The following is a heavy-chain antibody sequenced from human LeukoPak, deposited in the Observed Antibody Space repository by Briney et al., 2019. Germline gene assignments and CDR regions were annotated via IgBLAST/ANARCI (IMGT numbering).Heavy chain of an antibody. CDR1: GGSFSGYY. Sequence: SETLSLTCAVYGGSFSGYYWSWIRQPPGKGLEWIGSIYYSGSTYYNPSLKSRVTISVDTSKNQFSLKLSSVTAADTAVYYCARQRGGGDSSDYWGQGTLVTVSS. V-gene: IGHV4-34*01. CDR3: ARQRGGGDSSDY. CDR2: IYYSGST. D-gene: IGHD2-21*01. J-gene: IGHJ4*02.